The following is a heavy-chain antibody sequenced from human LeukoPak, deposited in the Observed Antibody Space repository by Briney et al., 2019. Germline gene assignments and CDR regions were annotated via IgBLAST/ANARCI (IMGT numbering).Heavy chain of an antibody. CDR1: GYTFTSYG. Sequence: ASVKVSCKASGYTFTSYGISWVRQAPGQGLEWMGWISAYNGNTNYAQELQGRVTMTTDTSTSTAYMELRSLRSDDTAVYYCAREGPGVRGTFAFDIWGQGTMVTVSS. D-gene: IGHD3-10*01. CDR2: ISAYNGNT. CDR3: AREGPGVRGTFAFDI. V-gene: IGHV1-18*01. J-gene: IGHJ3*02.